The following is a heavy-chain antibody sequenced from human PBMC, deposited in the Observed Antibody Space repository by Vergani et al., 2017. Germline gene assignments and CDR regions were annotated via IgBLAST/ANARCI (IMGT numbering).Heavy chain of an antibody. J-gene: IGHJ4*02. D-gene: IGHD4-23*01. CDR2: IYYSGST. V-gene: IGHV4-59*01. Sequence: QVQLQESGPGLVKPSETLSLTCTVSGGSISSYYWSWIRQPPGKGLEWIGYIYYSGSTNYNPSLKSRVTISVDTSKNQFSLKLSSVTAAATAVYYCERGFYGGNSCFDYWGQGTLVTVSS. CDR3: ERGFYGGNSCFDY. CDR1: GGSISSYY.